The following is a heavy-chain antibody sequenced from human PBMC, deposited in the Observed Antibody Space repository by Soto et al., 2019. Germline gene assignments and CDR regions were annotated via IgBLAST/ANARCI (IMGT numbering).Heavy chain of an antibody. CDR3: AKTLASGYDSLHYYYYAMDV. J-gene: IGHJ6*02. Sequence: PGGSLRLSCAASGFTFSGYAMSWVRQAPGKGLEWVSAISGSGGSTYYADSVKGRFTIARDNSKNTLYLQMNSLRAEDTAVYYCAKTLASGYDSLHYYYYAMDVWGQGTTVTVSS. V-gene: IGHV3-23*01. CDR2: ISGSGGST. D-gene: IGHD5-12*01. CDR1: GFTFSGYA.